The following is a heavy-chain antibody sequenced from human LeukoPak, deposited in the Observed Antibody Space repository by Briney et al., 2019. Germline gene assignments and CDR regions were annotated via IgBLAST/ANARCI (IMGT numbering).Heavy chain of an antibody. CDR3: ARSSGTYYHYFDF. J-gene: IGHJ4*02. V-gene: IGHV3-48*04. D-gene: IGHD1-26*01. CDR1: GFTFSSYG. CDR2: ISLSSTSI. Sequence: GGSLRLSCAASGFTFSSYGMSWVRQAPGKGLEWLSYISLSSTSIYYADSVKGRFTISRDNANNSLYLQINSLRAEDTAVYYCARSSGTYYHYFDFWGQGTLVTVSS.